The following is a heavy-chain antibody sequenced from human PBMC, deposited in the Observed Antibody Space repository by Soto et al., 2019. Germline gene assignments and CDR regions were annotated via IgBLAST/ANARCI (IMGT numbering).Heavy chain of an antibody. CDR1: GFTFSRYW. J-gene: IGHJ4*02. D-gene: IGHD3-3*01. CDR3: ARYYDFWSDLHYFAN. Sequence: EVQLVESGGGLVQPGGSLRLSCAASGFTFSRYWMSWVRQAPGKGLEWVASIKQDGSATYFVDSVNGRFTISRDNAKNSMYLQMNSLSAEDTAVYSCARYYDFWSDLHYFANWGQGALVTVSS. V-gene: IGHV3-7*01. CDR2: IKQDGSAT.